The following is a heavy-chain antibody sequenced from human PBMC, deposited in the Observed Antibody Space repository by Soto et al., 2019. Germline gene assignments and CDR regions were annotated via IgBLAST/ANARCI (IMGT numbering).Heavy chain of an antibody. Sequence: TVGSLRLSCATSGFTFSSSDMDWVRQAPGKGLEWVSSIHRASTYIYYADSVRGRFTISRDNAKSSLYLQMNSLTVEDTAVYYCARRAVTTYHFFDYWGQGALVTVSS. CDR3: ARRAVTTYHFFDY. CDR2: IHRASTYI. V-gene: IGHV3-21*06. D-gene: IGHD4-17*01. J-gene: IGHJ4*02. CDR1: GFTFSSSD.